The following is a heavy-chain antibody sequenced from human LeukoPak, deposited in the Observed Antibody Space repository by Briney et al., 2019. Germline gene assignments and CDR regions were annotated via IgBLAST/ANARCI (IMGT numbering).Heavy chain of an antibody. J-gene: IGHJ4*02. V-gene: IGHV4-39*01. D-gene: IGHD3-10*01. CDR3: ARLWGVIITD. Sequence: SETLSLTCTVSGGSISSSSYYWGWIRQPPGKGLEWIGSIYYSGSTYYNPSLKSRVTISVDTSKNQLSLKLSSVTAADTAVYYCARLWGVIITDWGQGTLVTVSS. CDR2: IYYSGST. CDR1: GGSISSSSYY.